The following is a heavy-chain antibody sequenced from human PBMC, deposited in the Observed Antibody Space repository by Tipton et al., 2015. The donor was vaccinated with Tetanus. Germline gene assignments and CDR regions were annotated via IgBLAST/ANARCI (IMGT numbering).Heavy chain of an antibody. D-gene: IGHD3-10*01. CDR2: ISGSGDST. CDR1: GLTFSNHA. V-gene: IGHV3-23*01. Sequence: SLRLSCGASGLTFSNHAVSWVRQAPGKGLEWVSSISGSGDSTYYADYVKGRFTVSRDNSRNTVYLQMNSLRAEDTARYYCAKYSRDHYGSGAFPDFWGQGSLVAVSS. J-gene: IGHJ4*02. CDR3: AKYSRDHYGSGAFPDF.